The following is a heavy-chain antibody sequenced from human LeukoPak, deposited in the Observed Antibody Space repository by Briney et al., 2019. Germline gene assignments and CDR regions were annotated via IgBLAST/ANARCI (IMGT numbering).Heavy chain of an antibody. D-gene: IGHD5-12*01. V-gene: IGHV3-11*04. CDR1: GFTFSDYY. CDR3: ARAGEPFVATILIDYFDY. CDR2: ISSSGSTI. Sequence: GGSLRLSCAASGFTFSDYYMSWIRQAPGKGLEWVSYISSSGSTIYYADSVKGRFTISRDNAKNSLYLQMNSLRAEDTAVYYCARAGEPFVATILIDYFDYWGQGTLVTVSS. J-gene: IGHJ4*02.